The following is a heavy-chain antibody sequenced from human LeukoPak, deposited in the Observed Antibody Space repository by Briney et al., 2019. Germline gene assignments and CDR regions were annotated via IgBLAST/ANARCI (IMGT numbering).Heavy chain of an antibody. J-gene: IGHJ6*02. V-gene: IGHV1-2*06. CDR2: INPNSGGT. CDR1: GYTFTGYY. CDR3: AVDIVVVPATYYYYYGMDV. Sequence: ASVKVSCKASGYTFTGYYMHWVRQAPGQGLEWIGRINPNSGGTNYAQKFQGRVTMTRDTSISTAYMELSRLRSDDTAVYYCAVDIVVVPATYYYYYGMDVWGQGTTVTVSS. D-gene: IGHD2-2*03.